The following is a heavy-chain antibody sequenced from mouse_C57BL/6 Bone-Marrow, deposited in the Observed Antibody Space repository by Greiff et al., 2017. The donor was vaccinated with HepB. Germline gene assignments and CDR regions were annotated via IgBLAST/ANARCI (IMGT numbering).Heavy chain of an antibody. J-gene: IGHJ2*01. D-gene: IGHD1-1*01. V-gene: IGHV1-81*01. Sequence: LVESGAELARPGASVKLSCKASGYTFTSYGISWVKQRTGQGLEWIGEIYPRSGNTYYNEKFKGKATLTADKSSSTAYMELRSLTSEDSAVYFCARSMYYSSTDYWGQGTTLTVSS. CDR3: ARSMYYSSTDY. CDR1: GYTFTSYG. CDR2: IYPRSGNT.